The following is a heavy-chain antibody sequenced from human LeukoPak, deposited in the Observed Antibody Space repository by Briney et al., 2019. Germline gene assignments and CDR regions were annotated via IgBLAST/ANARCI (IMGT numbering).Heavy chain of an antibody. Sequence: ASVKVSCKASGYTFTGYYMHWVRQAPGQGLEWMGIINPSGGSTSYAQKFQGRVTMTRDMSTSTVYMELSSLRSEDTAVYYCARDPPHDYGDSWFDPWGQGTLVTVSS. CDR2: INPSGGST. CDR1: GYTFTGYY. V-gene: IGHV1-46*01. D-gene: IGHD4-17*01. J-gene: IGHJ5*02. CDR3: ARDPPHDYGDSWFDP.